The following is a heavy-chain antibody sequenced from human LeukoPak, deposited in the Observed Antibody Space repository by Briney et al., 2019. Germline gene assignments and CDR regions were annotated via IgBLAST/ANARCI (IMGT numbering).Heavy chain of an antibody. D-gene: IGHD2-21*01. V-gene: IGHV3-30*04. CDR1: GFTFSSYA. J-gene: IGHJ5*02. CDR2: ISYDGSNK. Sequence: PGGSLRLSCAASGFTFSSYAMHWVRQAPGKGLEWVAVISYDGSNKYYADSVKGRFTISRDNSKNTLYLQMNSLRAEDTAVYYCARVVVYWFDPWGQGTLVTVSS. CDR3: ARVVVYWFDP.